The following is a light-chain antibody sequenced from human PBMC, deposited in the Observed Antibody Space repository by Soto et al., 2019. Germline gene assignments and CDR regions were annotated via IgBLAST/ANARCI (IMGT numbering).Light chain of an antibody. CDR3: QQYINWPRT. V-gene: IGKV3-11*01. Sequence: EIVLTQSPCTLSLSPGERATLSCRASQSVSNYLSWYQQKPGLAPRLLMYETSRRATGIPARFSGSGSGTDFTLTISSLQSEDFAVYYCQQYINWPRTFGQGTKVDIK. CDR1: QSVSNY. J-gene: IGKJ1*01. CDR2: ETS.